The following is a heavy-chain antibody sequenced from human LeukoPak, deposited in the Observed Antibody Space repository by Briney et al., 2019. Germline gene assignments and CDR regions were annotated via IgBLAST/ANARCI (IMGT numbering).Heavy chain of an antibody. J-gene: IGHJ5*02. D-gene: IGHD6-13*01. CDR1: GFTFGDYA. CDR2: IRSKAYGGTT. CDR3: TRAWGYSSSLNWFDP. Sequence: SGGSLRLSCTASGFTFGDYAMSWFRQAPGKGLEWVGFIRSKAYGGTTEYAASVKGRFTISRDDSKSIAYLQMNSLKTEDTAVYYCTRAWGYSSSLNWFDPWGQGTLVTVSS. V-gene: IGHV3-49*03.